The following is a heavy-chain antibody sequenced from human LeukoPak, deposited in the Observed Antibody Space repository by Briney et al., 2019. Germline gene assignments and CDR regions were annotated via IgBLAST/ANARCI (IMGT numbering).Heavy chain of an antibody. D-gene: IGHD1-26*01. CDR1: GDSISSHF. Sequence: PSETLSLTCGVSGDSISSHFWGWIRQPPGKGLEWIGYIHYSGMTNYNPSLKSRATLSVDTSTNHFSLKLSSVTAADTAVYYCARARRGIIWSPRPYDYWGQGTLVTVSS. CDR3: ARARRGIIWSPRPYDY. J-gene: IGHJ4*02. CDR2: IHYSGMT. V-gene: IGHV4-59*11.